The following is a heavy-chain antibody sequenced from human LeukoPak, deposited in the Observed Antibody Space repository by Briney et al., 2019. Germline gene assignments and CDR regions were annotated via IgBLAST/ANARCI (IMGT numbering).Heavy chain of an antibody. J-gene: IGHJ4*02. CDR2: ISGGSNAI. CDR3: AREIVGAAFDY. V-gene: IGHV3-48*01. Sequence: GGSLRLSCTASGFTFSNYGMNWVRQAPGKGLQWVSYISGGSNAIYYADSVKGRFTISRDNSKNTLYLQMNSLRAEDTAVYYCAREIVGAAFDYWGQGTLVTVSS. D-gene: IGHD1-26*01. CDR1: GFTFSNYG.